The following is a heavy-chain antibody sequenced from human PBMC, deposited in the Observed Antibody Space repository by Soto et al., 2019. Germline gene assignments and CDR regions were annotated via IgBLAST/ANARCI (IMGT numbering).Heavy chain of an antibody. CDR2: ISSNGVDT. J-gene: IGHJ5*02. CDR3: ARAIWGSYSPFDL. V-gene: IGHV3-64*01. CDR1: GFTLSGYA. Sequence: PGGSLRLSCAASGFTLSGYAMDWVRQAPGKGLEYVSGISSNGVDTYYANSVQGRFTISRDNSKNTVYLQMGSLRPEDMAVYYCARAIWGSYSPFDLWAKGTLVTVSS. D-gene: IGHD3-16*01.